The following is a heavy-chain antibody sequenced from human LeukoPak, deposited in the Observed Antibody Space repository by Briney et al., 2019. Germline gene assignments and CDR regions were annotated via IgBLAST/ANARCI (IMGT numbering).Heavy chain of an antibody. J-gene: IGHJ4*02. CDR3: AKDEGYGSGSYPDY. Sequence: PGRSLRLSCAASGFTFDDYAMHWVRHAPGKGLEWVSGISWNSGSIGYADSVKGRFTISRDNAKNSLYLQMNSLRAEDTALYYCAKDEGYGSGSYPDYWGQGTLVTVSS. CDR2: ISWNSGSI. D-gene: IGHD3-10*01. CDR1: GFTFDDYA. V-gene: IGHV3-9*01.